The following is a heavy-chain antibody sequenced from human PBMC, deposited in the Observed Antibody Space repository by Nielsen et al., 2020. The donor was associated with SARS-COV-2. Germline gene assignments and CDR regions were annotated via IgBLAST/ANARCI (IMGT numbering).Heavy chain of an antibody. D-gene: IGHD3-10*01. J-gene: IGHJ3*01. V-gene: IGHV3-23*01. Sequence: GESLKISCAASGFTFNIYAMAWVRRAPGRGLQWVTGVRASGGSTYYTESVKGRFSISRDNSKNTLFLQMHSLRVYDTALYYCAKDGVVRGDALDLWGQGTMVTVSS. CDR3: AKDGVVRGDALDL. CDR2: VRASGGST. CDR1: GFTFNIYA.